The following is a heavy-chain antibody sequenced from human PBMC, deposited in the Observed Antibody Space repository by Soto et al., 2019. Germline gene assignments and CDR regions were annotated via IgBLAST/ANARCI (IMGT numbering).Heavy chain of an antibody. CDR3: AREGPVDGLDI. CDR2: ISSGGSTK. J-gene: IGHJ3*02. Sequence: EGQLVESGGGWAQPGGSLGLSCAASGFTFSSFEMNWVRQAPGKGLECVAYISSGGSTKFYADSVKGRFTISRDNAKNSLLLQMHSLTAEDSAVYYCAREGPVDGLDIWGQGTMVTVSS. V-gene: IGHV3-48*03. CDR1: GFTFSSFE.